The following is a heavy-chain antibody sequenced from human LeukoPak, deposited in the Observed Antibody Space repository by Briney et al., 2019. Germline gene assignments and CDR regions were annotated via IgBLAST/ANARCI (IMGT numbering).Heavy chain of an antibody. J-gene: IGHJ4*02. Sequence: SQTLSLTCTVSGGSISSGGYYWSWIRQHPGKGLEWIGYIYYSGSTYYNPSLKSRVTISVDTSKNQFSLKLSSVTAADTAVYYCAREMATTYSSDYWGQGTLVTVSS. D-gene: IGHD5-24*01. V-gene: IGHV4-31*03. CDR2: IYYSGST. CDR3: AREMATTYSSDY. CDR1: GGSISSGGYY.